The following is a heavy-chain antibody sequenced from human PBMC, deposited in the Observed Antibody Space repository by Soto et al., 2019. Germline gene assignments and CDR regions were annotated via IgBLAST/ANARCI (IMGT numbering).Heavy chain of an antibody. D-gene: IGHD6-13*01. J-gene: IGHJ4*02. CDR3: ASQNIAAAGDDY. Sequence: EVQLVQSGAEEKKPGESLRISCKGSGYSFSHFWITWVRQMPGKGLEWMGRIDPSDSKTNYSPSFQGHVNISADKSISTAYLQWSSLKASDTAMYYCASQNIAAAGDDYWGQGTLVTVSS. CDR2: IDPSDSKT. V-gene: IGHV5-10-1*01. CDR1: GYSFSHFW.